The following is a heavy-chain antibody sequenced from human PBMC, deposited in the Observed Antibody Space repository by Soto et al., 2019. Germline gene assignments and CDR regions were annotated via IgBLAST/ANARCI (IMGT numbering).Heavy chain of an antibody. CDR3: ASLGRNYYNGMDV. Sequence: QVQLQESGPGLVQPSETLSLTCSVSGASISSYYWAWIRQPAGKGLEWIGRISTNDITKYKPSLGSRVTMSLDTSKNQLLLTLKSVAAADTAVYYCASLGRNYYNGMDVWGQGTTVTVSS. CDR2: ISTNDIT. CDR1: GASISSYY. V-gene: IGHV4-4*07. J-gene: IGHJ6*02.